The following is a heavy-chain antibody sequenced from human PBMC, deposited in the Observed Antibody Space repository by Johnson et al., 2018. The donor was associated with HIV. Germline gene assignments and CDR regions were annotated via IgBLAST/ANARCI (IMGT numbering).Heavy chain of an antibody. CDR3: ARSRHGGIQPSDAFDV. CDR2: ISGSGSII. CDR1: GFTFDDYG. V-gene: IGHV3-20*04. D-gene: IGHD3-16*01. J-gene: IGHJ3*01. Sequence: VQLVESGGGVVRPGGSLRLSCAASGFTFDDYGMSWVRQAPGKGLQWVSYISGSGSIIYSTDSVQGRFTISRDNVKNSLYLQMDSLRPEDTAVYYCARSRHGGIQPSDAFDVWGQGTMVTVSS.